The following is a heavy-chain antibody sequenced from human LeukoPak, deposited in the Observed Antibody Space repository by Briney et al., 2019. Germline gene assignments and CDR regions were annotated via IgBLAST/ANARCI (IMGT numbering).Heavy chain of an antibody. CDR2: INPNSGGT. J-gene: IGHJ5*02. Sequence: ASVKVSCKASGYTFSTYNMHWVRQAPGQGLEWMGWINPNSGGTNYAQKFQGRVTMTRDTSISTAYMELSRLRSDDTAVYYCARANWGGSNWFDPWGQGTLVTVSS. V-gene: IGHV1-2*02. D-gene: IGHD7-27*01. CDR1: GYTFSTYN. CDR3: ARANWGGSNWFDP.